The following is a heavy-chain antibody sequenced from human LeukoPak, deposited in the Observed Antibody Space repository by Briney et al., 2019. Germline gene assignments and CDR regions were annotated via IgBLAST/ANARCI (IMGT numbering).Heavy chain of an antibody. J-gene: IGHJ6*03. CDR2: IKTDGSST. D-gene: IGHD6-13*01. Sequence: GGSLRLSCAASGFTFSSYWMHWVRQAPGKGLVWVSRIKTDGSSTSYADSVKGRFTISRDNAKNTLYLQMNSLRAEDTAVYYCAREGNIAETDYMDVWGTGTTVTVSS. CDR1: GFTFSSYW. CDR3: AREGNIAETDYMDV. V-gene: IGHV3-74*01.